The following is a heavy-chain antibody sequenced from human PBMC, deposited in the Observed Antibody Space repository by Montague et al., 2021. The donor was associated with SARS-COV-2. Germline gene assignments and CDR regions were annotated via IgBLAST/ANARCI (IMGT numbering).Heavy chain of an antibody. Sequence: SETLSLTCGVSGTSIMGYHWSWVRKPPGRGLEWIGDVRDSGTTNYNPSLNNRITISIDTSKAQFSLILTSVDAADTAVYYCARCFRVGTSSAFDHWGQGILVTVSS. D-gene: IGHD3-10*01. CDR3: ARCFRVGTSSAFDH. V-gene: IGHV4-59*08. CDR2: VRDSGTT. CDR1: GTSIMGYH. J-gene: IGHJ5*02.